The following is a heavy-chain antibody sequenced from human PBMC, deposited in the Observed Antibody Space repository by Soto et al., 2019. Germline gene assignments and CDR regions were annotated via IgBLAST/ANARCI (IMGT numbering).Heavy chain of an antibody. CDR3: ANGDYSNDY. CDR2: ISRSSSYI. Sequence: EVQLVESGGGLVKPGGSLSLSCAASGFTFSSYSMNWVRQAPGKGLEWVSSISRSSSYISYADSVKGRFTISRDNAKNSLYLQMNSLRAEDTAVYYCANGDYSNDYWGQGTLVTVSS. J-gene: IGHJ4*02. CDR1: GFTFSSYS. V-gene: IGHV3-21*01. D-gene: IGHD4-17*01.